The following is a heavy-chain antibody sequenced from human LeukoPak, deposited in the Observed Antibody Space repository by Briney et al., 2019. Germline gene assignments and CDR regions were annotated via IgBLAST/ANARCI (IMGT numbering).Heavy chain of an antibody. J-gene: IGHJ4*02. CDR2: INPNSGGT. CDR1: GYTFTGYY. Sequence: GASVKVSCKASGYTFTGYYMHWVRQAPGQGLEWMGWINPNSGGTNYAQKFQGRVTMTRDTSISTAYMELSRLRSDDTAVYYCARVSTVKERYFDYWGQGTLVTVSS. CDR3: ARVSTVKERYFDY. V-gene: IGHV1-2*02. D-gene: IGHD4-17*01.